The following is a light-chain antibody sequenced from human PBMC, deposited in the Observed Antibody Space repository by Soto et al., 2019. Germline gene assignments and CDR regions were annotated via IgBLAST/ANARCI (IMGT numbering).Light chain of an antibody. CDR2: SAS. V-gene: IGKV1-27*01. CDR3: QQYDNLPGYT. CDR1: QGINNY. J-gene: IGKJ2*01. Sequence: DTQMTQSPTSLSASVGDSVTITCRASQGINNYLAWYQQKPGKVPVLLIYSASTLKAGIPSRFSGSGAGTDFTLTISSLQPEDFATYYCQQYDNLPGYTFGQGTKLEIK.